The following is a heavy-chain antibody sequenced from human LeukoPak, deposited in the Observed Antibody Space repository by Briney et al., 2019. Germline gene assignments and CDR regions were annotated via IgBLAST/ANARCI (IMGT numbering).Heavy chain of an antibody. CDR3: ARVYRRDGYNFDGFDI. V-gene: IGHV4-61*02. CDR2: IYSSGIT. J-gene: IGHJ3*02. CDR1: SGSINSGDYY. D-gene: IGHD5-24*01. Sequence: SETLSLTCTVSSGSINSGDYYWSWIRQPAGKGLEWIGRIYSSGITNYGPSLKSRVTISIDTSKNQFSLRLSSVTAADTAVYYCARVYRRDGYNFDGFDIWGQGTTVTVSS.